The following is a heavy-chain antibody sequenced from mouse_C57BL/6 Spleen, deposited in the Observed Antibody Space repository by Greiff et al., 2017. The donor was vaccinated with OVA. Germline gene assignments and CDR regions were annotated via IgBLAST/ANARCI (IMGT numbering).Heavy chain of an antibody. CDR3: TKALLGRSLALFAY. CDR1: GYTFTDYE. CDR2: IDPETGGT. D-gene: IGHD4-1*01. Sequence: VQLQQSGAELVRPGASVTLSCKASGYTFTDYEMHWVKQTPVHGLEWIGAIDPETGGTAYNQKFKGKAILTADKSSSTAYMELRSLTSEDSAVYYCTKALLGRSLALFAYWGQGTLVTVSA. J-gene: IGHJ3*01. V-gene: IGHV1-15*01.